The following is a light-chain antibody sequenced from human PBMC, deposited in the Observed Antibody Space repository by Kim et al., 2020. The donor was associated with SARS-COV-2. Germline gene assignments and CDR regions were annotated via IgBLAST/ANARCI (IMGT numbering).Light chain of an antibody. CDR2: KAS. CDR3: PQYESNAKT. V-gene: IGKV1-5*03. J-gene: IGKJ1*01. CDR1: QNINSR. Sequence: IQMTQSPSTLSASVGDRVTITCRARQNINSRLAWYQQKPGKAPKLLIYKASSLESGVPSRFSGSGSGTQFTLTISSLQPDDFATYYCPQYESNAKTFGQGTKVEIK.